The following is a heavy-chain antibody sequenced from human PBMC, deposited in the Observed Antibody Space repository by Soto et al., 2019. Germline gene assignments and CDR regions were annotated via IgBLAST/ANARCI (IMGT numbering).Heavy chain of an antibody. CDR3: AILFCGGGGGCEDPDQ. Sequence: PGGSLRLSCAASGFTFSSYSMNWVRQAPGKGLEWVSSISSSSSYIYYADSVKGRFTISRDNAKNSLYLQMNSLRAEDTAVYYCAILFCGGGGGCEDPDQWGRGPWVTVSS. V-gene: IGHV3-21*01. CDR1: GFTFSSYS. J-gene: IGHJ5*02. CDR2: ISSSSSYI. D-gene: IGHD2-21*01.